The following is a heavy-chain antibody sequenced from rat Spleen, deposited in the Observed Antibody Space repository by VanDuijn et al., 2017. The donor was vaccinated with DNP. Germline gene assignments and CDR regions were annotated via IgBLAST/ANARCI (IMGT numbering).Heavy chain of an antibody. CDR2: IRTKPNNYAT. CDR3: TRAAISTLAFDY. J-gene: IGHJ2*01. D-gene: IGHD1-2*01. Sequence: VQVVESAGGLVQPEESMKISCAASGFPFTNTAMYWVRQAPGKGLEWVARIRTKPNNYATFYADSVKGRFTISRDDSKSMVYLQMDNLKTEDTAIYYCTRAAISTLAFDYWGQGVMVTVSS. V-gene: IGHV10-5*01. CDR1: GFPFTNTA.